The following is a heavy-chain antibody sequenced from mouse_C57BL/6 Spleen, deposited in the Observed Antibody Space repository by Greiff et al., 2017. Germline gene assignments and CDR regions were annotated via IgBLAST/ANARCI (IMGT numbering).Heavy chain of an antibody. CDR2: IDPSDSYT. CDR1: GYTFTSYW. CDR3: ARGGDYDAMDY. V-gene: IGHV1-59*01. J-gene: IGHJ4*01. Sequence: QVQLQQSGAELVRPGTSVKLSCKASGYTFTSYWMHWVKQRPGQGLEWIGVIDPSDSYTNYNQKFKGKATLTVDTSSSTAYMQLSSLTSEDSAVYYCARGGDYDAMDYWGQGTSVTVSS.